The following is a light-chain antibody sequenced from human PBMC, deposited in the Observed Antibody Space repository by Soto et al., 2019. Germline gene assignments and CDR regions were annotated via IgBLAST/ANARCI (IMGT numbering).Light chain of an antibody. V-gene: IGLV4-69*01. CDR3: QTWGTGIRV. CDR1: SGHSSYA. J-gene: IGLJ3*02. CDR2: LNSDGSH. Sequence: QPVLTQSPSASASLGASVNLTCTLSSGHSSYAIAWHQQQPEKGPRFLMILNSDGSHNKGDGIPDRFSGSSSGTERYLTISSLQSEDEADYYCQTWGTGIRVFGGGTKLTVL.